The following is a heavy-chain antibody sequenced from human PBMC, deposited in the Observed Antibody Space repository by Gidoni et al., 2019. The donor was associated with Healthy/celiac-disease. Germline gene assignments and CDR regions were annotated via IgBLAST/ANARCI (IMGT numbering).Heavy chain of an antibody. V-gene: IGHV4-34*01. CDR2: INHSGST. Sequence: QVPLQQWGAGLFKPSETLSLTCAVYGGSFSGSYWRWIRQPPGKGLEWIGEINHSGSTNYNPSLKSRVTRSVDTSKNQCSLKLSSVTAADTAVYYCARGPTICGGGASAYYMDVWGKGTTVTVSS. CDR3: ARGPTICGGGASAYYMDV. J-gene: IGHJ6*03. CDR1: GGSFSGSY. D-gene: IGHD3-3*01.